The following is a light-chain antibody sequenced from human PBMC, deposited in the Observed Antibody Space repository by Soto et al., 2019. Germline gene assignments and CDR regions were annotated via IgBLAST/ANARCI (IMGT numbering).Light chain of an antibody. J-gene: IGLJ1*01. V-gene: IGLV3-21*02. CDR1: NIVGKS. CDR2: ADT. CDR3: QVWDTGSDHYV. Sequence: SYELTQPPLVSVAPGQTARITCGGNNIVGKSVHWYQRKPGQAPVLVVYADTERPSGIPGRFSGSKSGNTATLTISRVEAGDEADYYCQVWDTGSDHYVFGTGTKVTV.